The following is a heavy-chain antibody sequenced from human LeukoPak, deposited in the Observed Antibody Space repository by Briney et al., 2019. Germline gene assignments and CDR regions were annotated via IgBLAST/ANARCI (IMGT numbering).Heavy chain of an antibody. J-gene: IGHJ4*02. CDR2: INSGNGNT. V-gene: IGHV1-3*01. D-gene: IGHD2-15*01. Sequence: GASVKVSCQASGYTFTNYAIHWVRQAPGQRLEWMGWINSGNGNTKYSLEFQGRVAITRDTSASTAYMDLSSLRSDDTALYYCAREWLSSGDSHYSHWGQGTLVTVSS. CDR1: GYTFTNYA. CDR3: AREWLSSGDSHYSH.